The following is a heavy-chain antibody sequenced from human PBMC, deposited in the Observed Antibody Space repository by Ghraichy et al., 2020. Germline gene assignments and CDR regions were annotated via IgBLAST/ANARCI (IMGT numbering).Heavy chain of an antibody. J-gene: IGHJ4*02. V-gene: IGHV1-18*01. D-gene: IGHD4/OR15-4a*01. Sequence: ASVTVSCKASGFSFSRYGFSWVRQAPGQGLEWLGWISAYNGNTQYTQRVQDRVTMTTDTSTSTVYMELSGLTSDDTAIYYCARDGRQTYGDLDFWGRGTLVTGSS. CDR3: ARDGRQTYGDLDF. CDR1: GFSFSRYG. CDR2: ISAYNGNT.